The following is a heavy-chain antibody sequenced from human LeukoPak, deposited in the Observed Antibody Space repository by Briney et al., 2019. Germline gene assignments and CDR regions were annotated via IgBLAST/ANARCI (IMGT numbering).Heavy chain of an antibody. D-gene: IGHD2-8*01. J-gene: IGHJ4*02. CDR3: ARDSPGVLMVYAPHFDY. CDR1: GFTFSSYA. CDR2: ISGSGGST. Sequence: GGSLRLSCAASGFTFSSYAMSWVRQAPGKGLEWVSAISGSGGSTYYADSVKGRFTISRDNAKNSLYLQMNSLRAEDTAVYYCARDSPGVLMVYAPHFDYWGQGTLVTVSS. V-gene: IGHV3-23*01.